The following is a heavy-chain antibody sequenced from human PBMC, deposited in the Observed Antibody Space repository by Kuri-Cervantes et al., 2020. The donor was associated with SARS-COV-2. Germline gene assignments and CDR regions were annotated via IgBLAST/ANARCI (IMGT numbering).Heavy chain of an antibody. CDR1: GFTFSGYG. V-gene: IGHV3-30*03. CDR2: ISYDGSAR. Sequence: GGSLRLSCVASGFTFSGYGMHWVRQAPGKGLEWVAIISYDGSARYYADSVKGRFTISRDNSKNTLYLQMNSLRAEDTAVYYCARDPSWELPQILEPYFDYWGQGTLVTVSS. J-gene: IGHJ4*02. D-gene: IGHD1-26*01. CDR3: ARDPSWELPQILEPYFDY.